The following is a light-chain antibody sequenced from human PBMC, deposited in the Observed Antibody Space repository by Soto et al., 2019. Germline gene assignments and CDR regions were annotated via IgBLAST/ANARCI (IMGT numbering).Light chain of an antibody. Sequence: DIQMTQSPSSVSASVGDRVTITCRASQGISNWLAWYQQKPGKAPKLLIYAASSLQSGVPSRFSGSGSGTDFTLTLRSLQPEDFATYSCQQGNSFPVTFGQGTRLEIK. V-gene: IGKV1-12*01. CDR3: QQGNSFPVT. CDR2: AAS. CDR1: QGISNW. J-gene: IGKJ5*01.